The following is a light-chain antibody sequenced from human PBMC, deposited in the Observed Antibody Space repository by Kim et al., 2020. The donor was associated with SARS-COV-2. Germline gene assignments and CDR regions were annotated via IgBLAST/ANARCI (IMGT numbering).Light chain of an antibody. J-gene: IGKJ5*01. CDR3: QQYGGLPIT. CDR2: GAS. CDR1: QGVSNNY. V-gene: IGKV3-20*01. Sequence: SHGERAPLSCRASQGVSNNYLTWYQQKPGQAPRLLIYGASSRATGIPDRFSGSGSGTDFTLTISRLEPEDFAVYYCQQYGGLPITFGQGTRLEIK.